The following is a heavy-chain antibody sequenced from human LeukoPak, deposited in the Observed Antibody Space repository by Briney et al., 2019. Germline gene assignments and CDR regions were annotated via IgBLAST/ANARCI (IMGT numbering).Heavy chain of an antibody. D-gene: IGHD1-26*01. CDR3: APAGGISTWYFDY. CDR1: GFTFSGYS. J-gene: IGHJ4*02. CDR2: ITSSSSST. Sequence: KPGGSLRLSCAASGFTFSGYSMNWVRQGPGKGLEWVSSITSSSSSTYYADSVKGRFTISRDNAKNSLYLHMNSLRAEDPAVYYCAPAGGISTWYFDYWGQGTLVTVSS. V-gene: IGHV3-21*01.